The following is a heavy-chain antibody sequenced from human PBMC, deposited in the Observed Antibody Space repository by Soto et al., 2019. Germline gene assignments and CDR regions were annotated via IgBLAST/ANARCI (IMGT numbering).Heavy chain of an antibody. J-gene: IGHJ4*02. V-gene: IGHV3-53*01. CDR1: GFIFSSYA. CDR2: IYSGGST. Sequence: GGSLRLSCAASGFIFSSYAMSWVRQAPGKGLEWVSVIYSGGSTYYADSVKGRFTISRDNSKNTLYLQMNSLRAEDTAVYYCARDLGRLDYWGQGTLVTVSS. CDR3: ARDLGRLDY. D-gene: IGHD2-15*01.